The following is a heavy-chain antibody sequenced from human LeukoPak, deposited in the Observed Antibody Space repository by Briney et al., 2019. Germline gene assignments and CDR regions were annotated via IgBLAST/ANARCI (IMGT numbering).Heavy chain of an antibody. V-gene: IGHV4-39*07. CDR3: ARTRWFGELLWHYYYMDV. CDR1: GGSISSSSYY. CDR2: IHYSGST. D-gene: IGHD3-10*01. Sequence: SETLSLTCTVSGGSISSSSYYWAWIRQPPGKGLEWIGSIHYSGSTYYNPSLQSRVTISIDTSKNQFSLKLRFVTATDTAVYYCARTRWFGELLWHYYYMDVWGKGTTVTISS. J-gene: IGHJ6*03.